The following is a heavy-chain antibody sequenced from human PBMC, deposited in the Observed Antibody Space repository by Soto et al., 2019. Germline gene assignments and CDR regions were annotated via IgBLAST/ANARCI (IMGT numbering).Heavy chain of an antibody. J-gene: IGHJ4*02. Sequence: SETLSLTCAVYGGSFSGYYWSWIRQPPGKGLEWIGEINHSGSTNYNPSLKSRVTISVDTSKNQFSLKLSSVTAADTAVYYCARGLSTTLPADIKEVEDYWGQGTLVTVSS. CDR1: GGSFSGYY. CDR3: ARGLSTTLPADIKEVEDY. D-gene: IGHD2-2*02. V-gene: IGHV4-34*01. CDR2: INHSGST.